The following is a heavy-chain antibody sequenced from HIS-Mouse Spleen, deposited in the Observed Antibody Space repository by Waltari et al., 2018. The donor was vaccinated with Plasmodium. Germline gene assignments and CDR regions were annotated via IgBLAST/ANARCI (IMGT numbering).Heavy chain of an antibody. CDR2: IYYSGST. CDR1: GGSISSYY. J-gene: IGHJ4*02. D-gene: IGHD6-6*01. CDR3: ARGGYSSSSYYFDY. V-gene: IGHV4-59*01. Sequence: QVQLQESGPGLVKPSETLSLTCTVSGGSISSYYWSWIRQPPGKGLEWIAYIYYSGSTNYNPSLKSRVTIPVDTSKNQFSLKLSSVTAADTAVFYCARGGYSSSSYYFDYWGQGTLVTVSS.